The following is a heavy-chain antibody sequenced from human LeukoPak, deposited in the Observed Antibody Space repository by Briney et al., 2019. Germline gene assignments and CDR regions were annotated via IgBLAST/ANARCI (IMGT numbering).Heavy chain of an antibody. J-gene: IGHJ3*02. D-gene: IGHD3-22*01. CDR1: GYTFTNYF. V-gene: IGHV1-18*01. Sequence: ASVKVSCKASGYTFTNYFITWVRQAPGQGLEWMGWISAYNGDTNYGQKLQGRVTMTTDTSTSTAYMELRSLTSDDTAVYYCARDYYDSSGYYYLDAFDIWGQGTMVTVSS. CDR2: ISAYNGDT. CDR3: ARDYYDSSGYYYLDAFDI.